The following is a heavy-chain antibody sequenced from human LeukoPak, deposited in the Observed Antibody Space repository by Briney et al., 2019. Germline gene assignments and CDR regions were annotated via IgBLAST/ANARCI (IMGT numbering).Heavy chain of an antibody. Sequence: GGSLRLSCAASGFTFDDYAMHWVRQAPGKGLEWVSLISWDGGNTYYADSVKGRFTISRDNSKNSLYLQMNSLRAEDTAVYYCARGEDSSGDWGQGTLVTVSS. V-gene: IGHV3-43D*03. J-gene: IGHJ4*02. CDR1: GFTFDDYA. D-gene: IGHD6-19*01. CDR2: ISWDGGNT. CDR3: ARGEDSSGD.